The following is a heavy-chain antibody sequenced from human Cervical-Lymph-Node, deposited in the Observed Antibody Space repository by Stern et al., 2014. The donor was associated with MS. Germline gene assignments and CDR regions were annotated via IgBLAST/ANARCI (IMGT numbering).Heavy chain of an antibody. D-gene: IGHD3-22*01. CDR1: GFPFRSKA. CDR3: AKDYYDSSGNSPTHFDY. V-gene: IGHV3-23*04. J-gene: IGHJ4*02. Sequence: EVQLVQSGGGLEKRGGSRDLSGAASGFPFRSKAWSWVGQAQGKGLGGVSAIGGSDGSTNYADSVKGRFTISRDNSKKTLYLQMNRLRAEDTALYYCAKDYYDSSGNSPTHFDYWGQGTLVTVSS. CDR2: IGGSDGST.